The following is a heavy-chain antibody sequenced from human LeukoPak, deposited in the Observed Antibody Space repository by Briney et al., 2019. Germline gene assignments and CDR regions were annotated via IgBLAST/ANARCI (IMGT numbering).Heavy chain of an antibody. CDR3: ARGPLGYCSGGSCYAVEGDYYYYGMDV. J-gene: IGHJ6*02. V-gene: IGHV1-46*01. D-gene: IGHD2-15*01. CDR1: GYTFTGYY. CDR2: INPSGGST. Sequence: ASVKVSCKASGYTFTGYYMHWVRQAPGQGLEWMGIINPSGGSTSYAQKFQGRVTITRDTSASTAYMELSSLRSEDTAVYYCARGPLGYCSGGSCYAVEGDYYYYGMDVWGQGTTVTVSS.